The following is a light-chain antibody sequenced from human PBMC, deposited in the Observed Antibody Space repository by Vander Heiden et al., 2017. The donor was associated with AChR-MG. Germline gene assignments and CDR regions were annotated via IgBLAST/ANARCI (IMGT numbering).Light chain of an antibody. J-gene: IGLJ2*01. V-gene: IGLV3-21*02. CDR1: NIGSKS. CDR2: DDS. Sequence: SYVLTPPPSVSVAPGQKARMTWGGNNIGSKSGHWYQQKPGQAPVLVVYDDSDRPSGIPERFSGSNSGNTATLTISRVEAGDEADYYCQVWDSSSDHVVFGGGTKLTVL. CDR3: QVWDSSSDHVV.